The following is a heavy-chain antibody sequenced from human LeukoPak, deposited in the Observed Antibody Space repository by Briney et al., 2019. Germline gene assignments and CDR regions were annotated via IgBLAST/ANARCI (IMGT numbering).Heavy chain of an antibody. J-gene: IGHJ4*02. CDR1: GYTFTSYA. D-gene: IGHD6-13*01. CDR2: INAGNGNT. V-gene: IGHV1-3*01. CDR3: AVPYSSSWTIFDY. Sequence: ASVKVSCKASGYTFTSYAMHWVRQAPGQRLEWMGWINAGNGNTKYSQKFQGRVTITRDTSASTAYMELSSLRSEDTAVYYCAVPYSSSWTIFDYWGQGTLVTVSS.